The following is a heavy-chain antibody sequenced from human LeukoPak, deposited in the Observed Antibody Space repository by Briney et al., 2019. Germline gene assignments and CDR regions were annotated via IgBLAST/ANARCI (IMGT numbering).Heavy chain of an antibody. J-gene: IGHJ3*02. D-gene: IGHD6-19*01. V-gene: IGHV1-46*01. CDR3: ARGPYSSGGRDAFDI. CDR1: GYTFTSYY. CDR2: INPSGGST. Sequence: ASVKVSCKASGYTFTSYYMHWVRQAPGQGLEWMGIINPSGGSTSYAQKFQGRVTMTSDTSTSTVYMELSSLRSEDTAVYYCARGPYSSGGRDAFDIWGQGTMVTVSS.